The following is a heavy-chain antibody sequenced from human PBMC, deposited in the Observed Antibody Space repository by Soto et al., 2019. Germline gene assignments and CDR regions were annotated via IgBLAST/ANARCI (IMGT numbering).Heavy chain of an antibody. CDR2: IYSGGST. J-gene: IGHJ6*02. D-gene: IGHD2-15*01. Sequence: SETLSLTCTVSGGFVNSDTHSWSWIRQTPGKRLEWIGFIYSGGSTKNPSLRSRVTMSVDTSKNQFSLKLRSVIVADTAVYHCARFVRSCSATACSTRADVWGQGITVTVSS. V-gene: IGHV4-61*01. CDR3: ARFVRSCSATACSTRADV. CDR1: GGFVNSDTHS.